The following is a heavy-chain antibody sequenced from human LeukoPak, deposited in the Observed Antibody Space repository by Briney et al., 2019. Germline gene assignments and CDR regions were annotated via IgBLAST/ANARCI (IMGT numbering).Heavy chain of an antibody. CDR2: IIPILGIA. CDR3: ARAGVDY. V-gene: IGHV1-69*04. CDR1: GGTFSSYA. Sequence: ASVKVSCKASGGTFSSYAISCVRQAPGQGLEGMGRIIPILGIANYAQTFQARVTITADKSPSTAYMELSSLRSEDTGVYSCARAGVDYWGQGTLVTVSS. J-gene: IGHJ4*02.